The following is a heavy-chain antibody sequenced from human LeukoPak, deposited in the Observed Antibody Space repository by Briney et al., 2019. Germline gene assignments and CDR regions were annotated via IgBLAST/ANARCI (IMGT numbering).Heavy chain of an antibody. CDR3: ARGWWYYYFQH. Sequence: PGGSLRLSCAASGFTFSSYAMHWVRQAPGKGLEWVAVISYDGSNKYYADSVKGRFTISRDNAKNSLYLQMNSLRAEDTAVYYCARGWWYYYFQHWGQGTLVTVSS. V-gene: IGHV3-30*04. CDR1: GFTFSSYA. J-gene: IGHJ1*01. D-gene: IGHD2-15*01. CDR2: ISYDGSNK.